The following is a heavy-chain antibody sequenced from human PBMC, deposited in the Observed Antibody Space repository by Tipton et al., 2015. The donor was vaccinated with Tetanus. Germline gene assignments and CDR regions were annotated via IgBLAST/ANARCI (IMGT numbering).Heavy chain of an antibody. D-gene: IGHD6-6*01. Sequence: TLSLTCTVSGGSISSSPYFWNWIRQQPGKGPEWIGYIYYSGSTYYNPSLKSRVTISVDTSKNQFSLKMNSVTAADTAMYYCAKDQGGGRVVRLNWLDPWGQGTLVTVSS. V-gene: IGHV4-31*03. CDR2: IYYSGST. CDR3: AKDQGGGRVVRLNWLDP. J-gene: IGHJ5*02. CDR1: GGSISSSPYF.